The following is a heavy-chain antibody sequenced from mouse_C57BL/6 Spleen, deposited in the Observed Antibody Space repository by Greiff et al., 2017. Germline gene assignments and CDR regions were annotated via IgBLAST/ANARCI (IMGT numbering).Heavy chain of an antibody. V-gene: IGHV1-72*01. J-gene: IGHJ2*01. CDR1: GYTFTSYW. CDR2: IDPNSGGT. CDR3: ARKEEGIYRGYFDY. D-gene: IGHD1-3*01. Sequence: QVQLQQPGAELVKPGASVKLSCKASGYTFTSYWMHWVKQRPGRGLEWIGRIDPNSGGTKYNEKFKGKATLTVDKPSSTAYIQLSSLTTEDSAVNYCARKEEGIYRGYFDYWGQGTTLTVSS.